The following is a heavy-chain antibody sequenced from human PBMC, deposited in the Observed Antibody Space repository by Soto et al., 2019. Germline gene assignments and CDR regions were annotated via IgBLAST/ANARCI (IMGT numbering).Heavy chain of an antibody. V-gene: IGHV1-18*01. D-gene: IGHD2-2*01. CDR1: GYTFTSYG. CDR3: ARGIRVPAANYYYYMDV. J-gene: IGHJ6*03. Sequence: ASVKVSCKASGYTFTSYGISWVRQAPGQGLEWMGWISAYNGNTNYAQKLQGRVTMTTDTSTSTAYMELRSLRSDDTAVYYGARGIRVPAANYYYYMDVWGKGTTVTVSS. CDR2: ISAYNGNT.